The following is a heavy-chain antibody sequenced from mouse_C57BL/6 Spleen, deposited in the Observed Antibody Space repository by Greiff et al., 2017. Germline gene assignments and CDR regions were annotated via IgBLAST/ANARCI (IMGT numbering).Heavy chain of an antibody. J-gene: IGHJ2*01. CDR2: IYPRSGNT. V-gene: IGHV1-81*01. Sequence: VKLQESGAELARPGASVKLSCKASGYTFTSYGISWVKQRTGQGLEWIGEIYPRSGNTYYNEKFKGKATLTADKSSSTAYMELRSLTSEDSAVYFCALYGSSFFDYWGQGTTLTVSS. D-gene: IGHD1-1*01. CDR1: GYTFTSYG. CDR3: ALYGSSFFDY.